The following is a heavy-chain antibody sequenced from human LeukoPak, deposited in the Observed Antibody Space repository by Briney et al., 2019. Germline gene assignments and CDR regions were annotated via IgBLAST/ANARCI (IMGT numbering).Heavy chain of an antibody. D-gene: IGHD3-10*01. Sequence: QPGGSLKLSCEASGFTFSSYWMHWVRQVPGKRLMWVSRIESNGLTLYADSVRDRFTISRDNGKSTIYLQMNSLRVDDTAIYYCAKAATYFYGSVTYDWFESWGQGTLVTVSS. CDR1: GFTFSSYW. CDR2: IESNGLT. J-gene: IGHJ5*01. CDR3: AKAATYFYGSVTYDWFES. V-gene: IGHV3-74*01.